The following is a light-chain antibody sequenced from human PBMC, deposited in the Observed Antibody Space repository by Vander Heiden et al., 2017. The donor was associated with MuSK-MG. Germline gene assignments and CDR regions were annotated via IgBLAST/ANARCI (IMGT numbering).Light chain of an antibody. J-gene: IGLJ2*01. Sequence: QSALPQPASVSGSPGPSITISCTGTSSDVGGYNYVSWYQQHPGKAPKLMIYDVSNRPSGVSNRFSGSKSGNTASLTISGLQAEDEADYYCSSYTSSSTLAFGGGTKLTVL. CDR1: SSDVGGYNY. V-gene: IGLV2-14*03. CDR2: DVS. CDR3: SSYTSSSTLA.